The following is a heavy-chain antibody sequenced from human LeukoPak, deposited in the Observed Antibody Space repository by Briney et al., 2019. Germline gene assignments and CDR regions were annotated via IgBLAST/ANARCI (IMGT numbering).Heavy chain of an antibody. D-gene: IGHD3-10*01. J-gene: IGHJ5*02. CDR1: GYTFTGYY. CDR3: ARELNTMVRGKLNWFDP. V-gene: IGHV1-2*06. Sequence: ASVKVSCKASGYTFTGYYMHWVRQAPGQGLEWMGRINPNSGGTNYAQKFQGRVTMTRDTSISTAYMELSRLRSDDTAVYYGARELNTMVRGKLNWFDPWGQGTLVTVSS. CDR2: INPNSGGT.